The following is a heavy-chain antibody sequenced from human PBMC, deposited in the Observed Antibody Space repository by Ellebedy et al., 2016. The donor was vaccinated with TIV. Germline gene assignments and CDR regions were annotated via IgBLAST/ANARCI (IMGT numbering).Heavy chain of an antibody. D-gene: IGHD6-19*01. Sequence: GGSLRLSCAASGFTVSSNYMSWVRQAPGRGLEWVSTIYSSGGTYYAGSVKGRFTISRDNSKNTLYLQMNSLRAEDTAVYYCAGSISVAGTSLGFWGQGTLVTVSS. CDR2: IYSSGGT. CDR3: AGSISVAGTSLGF. J-gene: IGHJ4*02. CDR1: GFTVSSNY. V-gene: IGHV3-53*01.